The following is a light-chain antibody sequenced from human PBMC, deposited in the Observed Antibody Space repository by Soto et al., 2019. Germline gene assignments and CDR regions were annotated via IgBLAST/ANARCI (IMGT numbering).Light chain of an antibody. CDR3: QQSYSTLRT. V-gene: IGKV1-39*01. Sequence: DIQMTQSPSSLSASVGDRVTITCRESQSISSYLNWYQQKPGKAPKLLIYAASSLQSGVPSRFSGSGSGTDFTLTISSLQPEDFATYYCQQSYSTLRTFGQGTKV. CDR2: AAS. J-gene: IGKJ1*01. CDR1: QSISSY.